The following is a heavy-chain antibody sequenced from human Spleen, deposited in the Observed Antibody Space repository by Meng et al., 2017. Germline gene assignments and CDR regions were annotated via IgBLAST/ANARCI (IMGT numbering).Heavy chain of an antibody. V-gene: IGHV1-2*06. D-gene: IGHD6-13*01. J-gene: IGHJ4*02. CDR1: GYTFAAYW. Sequence: QGQLRQSGPEGKKPGASVKVSCKASGYTFAAYWIQWVRQAPGQGLEWMGRIDPKSDNTHYAQKFQGRVTMTRDTSISTAYMELSGLRSDDTAVYYCARDEDISAAGYLLGGFWGQGTLVTVSS. CDR3: ARDEDISAAGYLLGGF. CDR2: IDPKSDNT.